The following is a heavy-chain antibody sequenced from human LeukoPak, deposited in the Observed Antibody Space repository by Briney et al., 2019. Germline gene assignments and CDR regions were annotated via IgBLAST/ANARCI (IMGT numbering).Heavy chain of an antibody. CDR3: AKDMGRDGYNSFDY. D-gene: IGHD5-24*01. J-gene: IGHJ4*02. CDR2: ISTSTSYI. V-gene: IGHV3-21*04. CDR1: GFTFSNYS. Sequence: AGGSLRLSCAASGFTFSNYSLNWIRQAPGKGLEWVSSISTSTSYIYYADSVKGRFTISRDNAKNSLYLQMNSLRAEDTALYYCAKDMGRDGYNSFDYWGQGTLVTVSS.